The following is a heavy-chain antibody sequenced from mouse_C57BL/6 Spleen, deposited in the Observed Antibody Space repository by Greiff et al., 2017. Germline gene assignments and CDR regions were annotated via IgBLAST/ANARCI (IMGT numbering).Heavy chain of an antibody. J-gene: IGHJ1*03. CDR1: GFTFSDYG. V-gene: IGHV5-17*01. Sequence: DVMLVESGGGLVKPGGSLKLSCAASGFTFSDYGMHWVRQAPEKGLEWVAYISSGSSTIYYADTVKGRFTISRDNAKNTLFLQMTSLRSEDTAMYYCARTRGGYWYFDVWGIGTTVTVSS. CDR3: ARTRGGYWYFDV. CDR2: ISSGSSTI.